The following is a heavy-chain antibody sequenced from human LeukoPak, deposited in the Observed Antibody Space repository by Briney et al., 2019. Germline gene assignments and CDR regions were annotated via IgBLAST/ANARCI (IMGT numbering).Heavy chain of an antibody. CDR3: VRDMDRGQWLVRPYN. V-gene: IGHV1-2*02. J-gene: IGHJ4*02. D-gene: IGHD6-19*01. CDR1: GYTFSGHY. CDR2: INPNSGGT. Sequence: ASVKVSCEASGYTFSGHYMHWVRQAPGQGLEWMGWINPNSGGTNSAQKFQGRVTMTRDMSFNTAYMDLRRLKSDDTAVYYCVRDMDRGQWLVRPYNWGQGTLVTVSS.